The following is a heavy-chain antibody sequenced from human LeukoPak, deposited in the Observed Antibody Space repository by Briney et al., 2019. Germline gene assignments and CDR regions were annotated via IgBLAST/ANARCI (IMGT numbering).Heavy chain of an antibody. D-gene: IGHD3-10*01. V-gene: IGHV3-48*03. Sequence: GGSLRLSCAASGFTFSSYEMNWVRQAPGKGLEWVSYISSSGSTIYYADSVKGRFTISRDNSKNTLYLQMNSLRAEDTAVYYCAKDLRSGSLTPDYWGQGTLVTVSS. J-gene: IGHJ4*02. CDR3: AKDLRSGSLTPDY. CDR1: GFTFSSYE. CDR2: ISSSGSTI.